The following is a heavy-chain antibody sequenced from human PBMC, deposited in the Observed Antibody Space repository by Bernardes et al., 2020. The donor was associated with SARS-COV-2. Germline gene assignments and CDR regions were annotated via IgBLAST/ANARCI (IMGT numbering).Heavy chain of an antibody. D-gene: IGHD6-19*01. Sequence: ASVKVSCKASGYTFTGYFLHWVRQAPEQGLEWMGWINPNSGGTYFAQKFQGRVTMTRDTSINTAYMDLSRLRSDDTAVYYCARQGAGTAVIDYWGQGTLVTVSS. J-gene: IGHJ4*02. CDR3: ARQGAGTAVIDY. V-gene: IGHV1-2*02. CDR2: INPNSGGT. CDR1: GYTFTGYF.